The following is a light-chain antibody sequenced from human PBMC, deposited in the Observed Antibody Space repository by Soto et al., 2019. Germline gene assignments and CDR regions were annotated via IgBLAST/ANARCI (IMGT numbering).Light chain of an antibody. Sequence: QSALTQPACVSGSPGQSITISCTGTSSDVGGYNHVSWYQQHPGEAPKLMIYDVSSRPSGVSNRFSGSKAADTASLTISGLQAEDEADYYCSSFATTDTPMVFGGGTKLTVL. J-gene: IGLJ2*01. CDR2: DVS. V-gene: IGLV2-14*03. CDR3: SSFATTDTPMV. CDR1: SSDVGGYNH.